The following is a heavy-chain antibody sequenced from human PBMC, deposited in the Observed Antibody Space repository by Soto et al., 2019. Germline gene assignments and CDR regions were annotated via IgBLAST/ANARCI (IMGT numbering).Heavy chain of an antibody. CDR1: GFTFDDYT. D-gene: IGHD3-22*01. Sequence: HPGGSLRLSCAASGFTFDDYTMHWVRQAPGKGLEWVSLISWDGGSTCYADSVKGRFTISRDNSKNSLYLQMNSLRTEDTALYYCAKDLYYYDSSGYYGPADYWGQGTLVTVSS. CDR3: AKDLYYYDSSGYYGPADY. CDR2: ISWDGGST. V-gene: IGHV3-43*01. J-gene: IGHJ4*02.